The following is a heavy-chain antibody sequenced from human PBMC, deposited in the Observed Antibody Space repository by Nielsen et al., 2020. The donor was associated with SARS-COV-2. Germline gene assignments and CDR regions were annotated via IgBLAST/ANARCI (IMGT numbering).Heavy chain of an antibody. CDR1: GGSFSDSY. CDR3: ARSGELGYYFDY. D-gene: IGHD3-10*01. V-gene: IGHV4-34*01. J-gene: IGHJ4*02. Sequence: SETLSLTCAVFGGSFSDSYWCWLRQPPGKGLEWIGEINHSGSTNYNPSLKSRVTISVDTSKNQFSLKLSSVTAADTAVYYCARSGELGYYFDYWGQGTLVTVSS. CDR2: INHSGST.